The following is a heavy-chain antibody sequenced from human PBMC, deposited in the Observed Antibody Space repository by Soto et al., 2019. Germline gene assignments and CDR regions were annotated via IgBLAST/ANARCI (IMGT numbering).Heavy chain of an antibody. Sequence: QVQLAQSGAEVREPGASVKVSCKASGYTLTTYGITWVRQAPGQGLEWMGRITAYNGNIKSTSKFQGRVTMTTDTSTKSAHRELGSLRSDDTAIYYCARCSGYSWYQCGTWDNWGQGALVTDSS. CDR3: ARCSGYSWYQCGTWDN. CDR1: GYTLTTYG. J-gene: IGHJ4*02. CDR2: ITAYNGNI. V-gene: IGHV1-18*01. D-gene: IGHD5-12*01.